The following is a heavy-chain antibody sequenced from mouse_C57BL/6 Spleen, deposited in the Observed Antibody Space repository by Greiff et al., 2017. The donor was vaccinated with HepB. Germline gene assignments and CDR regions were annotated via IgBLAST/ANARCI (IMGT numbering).Heavy chain of an antibody. CDR2: IDPETGGT. CDR3: TRYYGSRYAMDY. Sequence: QVQLQQSGAELVRPGASVTLSCKASGYTFTDYEMHWVKQTPVHGLEWIGAIDPETGGTAYNQKFKGKAILTADKSSSTAYMELRSLTSEDSAVYYCTRYYGSRYAMDYWGQGTSVTVSS. D-gene: IGHD1-1*01. CDR1: GYTFTDYE. J-gene: IGHJ4*01. V-gene: IGHV1-15*01.